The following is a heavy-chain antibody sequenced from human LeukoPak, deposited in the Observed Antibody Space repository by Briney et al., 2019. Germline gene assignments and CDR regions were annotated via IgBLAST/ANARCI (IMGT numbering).Heavy chain of an antibody. D-gene: IGHD5-18*01. CDR1: GFTFDDYA. Sequence: GGSLRLSCAASGFTFDDYAMHWVRQAPGKGLEWVSGISWNSGSIGYADSVKGRFTISRDNAKNSLYLQMNSLRAEDTALYYCAKARRYSYGYWIGVYFDYWGQGTLVTVSS. V-gene: IGHV3-9*01. CDR2: ISWNSGSI. CDR3: AKARRYSYGYWIGVYFDY. J-gene: IGHJ4*02.